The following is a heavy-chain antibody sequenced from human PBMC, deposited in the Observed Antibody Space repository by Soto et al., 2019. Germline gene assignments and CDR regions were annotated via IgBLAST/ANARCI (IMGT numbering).Heavy chain of an antibody. J-gene: IGHJ1*01. Sequence: SETLSLTCTVSGGSISSYYWSWIRQPPGKGLEWIGYIYYSGSTNYNPSLKSRVTISVDTSKNQFSLKLSSVTAADTAVYYCARMTRPRTPQAYWGQGTLVIASS. CDR1: GGSISSYY. D-gene: IGHD6-6*01. CDR2: IYYSGST. CDR3: ARMTRPRTPQAY. V-gene: IGHV4-59*01.